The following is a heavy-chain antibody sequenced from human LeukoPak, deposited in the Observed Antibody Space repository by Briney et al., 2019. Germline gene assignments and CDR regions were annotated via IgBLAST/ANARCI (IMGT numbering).Heavy chain of an antibody. D-gene: IGHD2-15*01. Sequence: SGGSLRLSCAASGFTFSSYAMSWVRQAPGKGLEWVSAISGSGGSTYYADSVKGRFTISRDNSKNTLYLQMNSLRAEDTAVYYCAKDPVVVRYYFDYWGQGTLVTVSS. CDR3: AKDPVVVRYYFDY. CDR2: ISGSGGST. J-gene: IGHJ4*02. CDR1: GFTFSSYA. V-gene: IGHV3-23*01.